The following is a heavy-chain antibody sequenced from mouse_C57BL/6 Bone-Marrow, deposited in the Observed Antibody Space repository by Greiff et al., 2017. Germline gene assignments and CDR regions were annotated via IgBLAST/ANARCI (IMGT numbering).Heavy chain of an antibody. Sequence: VKLMESGPGLVAPSQSLSITCTVSGFSLTSYGVHWVRQPPGKGLEWLVVIWSDGSTTYNSALKSRLSISKDNSKRQVFLKMNSLHTDDTAMYYCARHPRYYDLYYAMDYWGQGTSVTVSS. CDR1: GFSLTSYG. D-gene: IGHD2-4*01. V-gene: IGHV2-6-1*01. CDR2: IWSDGST. CDR3: ARHPRYYDLYYAMDY. J-gene: IGHJ4*01.